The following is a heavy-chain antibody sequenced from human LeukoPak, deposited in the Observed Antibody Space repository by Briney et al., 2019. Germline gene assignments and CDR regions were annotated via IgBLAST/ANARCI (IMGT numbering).Heavy chain of an antibody. D-gene: IGHD2-2*01. Sequence: SEALPLTCSVSGDPIGSGHYYWGSIRKPPGKGLEGIGYMYYSGSTYYNPSLKSRVTISVDPSKNKLSLRLSSVADADTAVYYCARGYCSSTSCYPSNDAFDIWGQGTMVTVSS. CDR1: GDPIGSGHYY. CDR3: ARGYCSSTSCYPSNDAFDI. CDR2: MYYSGST. V-gene: IGHV4-30-4*08. J-gene: IGHJ3*02.